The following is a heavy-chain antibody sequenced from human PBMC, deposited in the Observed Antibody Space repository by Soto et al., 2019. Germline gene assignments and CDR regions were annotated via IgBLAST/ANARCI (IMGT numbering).Heavy chain of an antibody. D-gene: IGHD6-19*01. Sequence: QVQLVESGGGVVQPGRSLRLSCVASGFTFSNFPIHWVRQAPGQGLEWVAVISYDGSNEYYADSVKGRFTISRDNSKNTLYLQMNSLRPEDSGLYFCARGGLGSGWYHFDSWGQGTQVTVSS. CDR3: ARGGLGSGWYHFDS. CDR2: ISYDGSNE. V-gene: IGHV3-30-3*01. CDR1: GFTFSNFP. J-gene: IGHJ4*02.